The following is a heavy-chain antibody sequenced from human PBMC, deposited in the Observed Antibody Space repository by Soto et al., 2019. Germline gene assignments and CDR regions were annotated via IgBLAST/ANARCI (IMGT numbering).Heavy chain of an antibody. V-gene: IGHV1-69*13. CDR1: GGTFSSYA. CDR3: AVDARGYSYGFDY. CDR2: IIPIFGTA. D-gene: IGHD5-18*01. Sequence: RASVKVSCKASGGTFSSYAISWVRQAPGQGLEWMGGIIPIFGTANYAQKFQGRVTITADESTSTAYMELSSLRSEDTAVYYCAVDARGYSYGFDYWGQGTLVTVSS. J-gene: IGHJ4*02.